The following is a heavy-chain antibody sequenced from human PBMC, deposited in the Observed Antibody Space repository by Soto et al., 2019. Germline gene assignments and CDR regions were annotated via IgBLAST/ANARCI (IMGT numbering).Heavy chain of an antibody. V-gene: IGHV1-69*02. CDR1: GCTFSSYT. J-gene: IGHJ6*02. CDR3: SRMRGSSGIDV. CDR2: IVPILGIP. Sequence: QVQLVQSGAEVKKPGSSVKVSCKASGCTFSSYTITWVRQAPGQGLEWMGRIVPILGIPNYAQKFQGRVTITADKATTTAYVEMSSRRSEDTAVYYCSRMRGSSGIDVWGQGTTVTVSS. D-gene: IGHD1-1*01.